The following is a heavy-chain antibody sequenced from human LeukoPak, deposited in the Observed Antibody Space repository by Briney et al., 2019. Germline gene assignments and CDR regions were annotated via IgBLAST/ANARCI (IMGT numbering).Heavy chain of an antibody. V-gene: IGHV3-23*01. CDR3: AKDPSSYGRRPTVDY. J-gene: IGHJ4*02. CDR2: ISGSGGST. CDR1: GFTFSSYA. D-gene: IGHD5-18*01. Sequence: PGGSLRLSCAASGFTFSSYAMSWVRQAPGKGLEWVSAISGSGGSTYYADSVKGRFTISRDNSKNTLYLQMNSLRAEDTAVYYCAKDPSSYGRRPTVDYWGQGTLVTVSS.